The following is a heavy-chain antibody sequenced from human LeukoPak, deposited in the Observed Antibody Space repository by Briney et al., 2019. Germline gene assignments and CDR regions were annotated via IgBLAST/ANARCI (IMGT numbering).Heavy chain of an antibody. CDR3: AREHHSTNEGTVAFDI. Sequence: ASVKVSCKASGGTFSSYAISWVRQAPGQGLEWMGGIIPIFGTANYAQKFQGRVTITADESTSTAYMELSSLRPEDTAVYYCAREHHSTNEGTVAFDIWGQGTMVTVSS. V-gene: IGHV1-69*13. J-gene: IGHJ3*02. D-gene: IGHD2-8*01. CDR2: IIPIFGTA. CDR1: GGTFSSYA.